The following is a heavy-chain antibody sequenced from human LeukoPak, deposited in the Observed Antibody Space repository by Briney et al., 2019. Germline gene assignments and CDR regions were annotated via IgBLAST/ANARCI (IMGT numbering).Heavy chain of an antibody. D-gene: IGHD6-19*01. CDR3: ARIRGGWYFDY. V-gene: IGHV3-64*01. CDR1: GITFSSYA. J-gene: IGHJ4*02. CDR2: ISSNGGNT. Sequence: GGSLRLSCAASGITFSSYAMHWVRQAPGKGLEYVSSISSNGGNTYYANSVKGRLTISRDNSKNTLYLQMGSLRAEDMAVYYCARIRGGWYFDYWGQGTLVTVSS.